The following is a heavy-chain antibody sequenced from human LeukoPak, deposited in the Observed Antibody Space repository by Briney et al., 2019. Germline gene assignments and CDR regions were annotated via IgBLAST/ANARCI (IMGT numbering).Heavy chain of an antibody. CDR3: ARAPDTAMVY. D-gene: IGHD5-18*01. V-gene: IGHV1-69*04. Sequence: GASVKVSCTASGGTFSSYAISWVRQAPGQGREWMGRIIPILGIANYAQKFQGRVTITADKSTSTAYMELSRLRSEDTAVYYCARAPDTAMVYWGQGTLVTVSS. CDR2: IIPILGIA. J-gene: IGHJ4*02. CDR1: GGTFSSYA.